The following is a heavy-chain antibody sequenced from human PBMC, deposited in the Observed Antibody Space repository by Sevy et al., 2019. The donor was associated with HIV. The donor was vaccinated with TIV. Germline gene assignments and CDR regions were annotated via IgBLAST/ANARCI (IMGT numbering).Heavy chain of an antibody. CDR1: GFSFSGYA. J-gene: IGHJ3*02. Sequence: GGSLRLSCSASGFSFSGYAMHWVRQAPGKGLEYVSAISSNGGSRYYAESVKGRFTISRDNSKSALCRQMSSLRTEDTAVYYCVKAMGHSSEVGTFDIWGQGTMVTVSS. CDR3: VKAMGHSSEVGTFDI. CDR2: ISSNGGSR. D-gene: IGHD1-26*01. V-gene: IGHV3-64D*06.